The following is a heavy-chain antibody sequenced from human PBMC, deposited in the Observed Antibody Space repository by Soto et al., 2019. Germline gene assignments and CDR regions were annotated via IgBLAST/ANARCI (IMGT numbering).Heavy chain of an antibody. Sequence: ASVKVSGKASGYTFTGYYMHWVRQAPGQGLEWMGRINPNSGGTNYAQKLQGRGTMTADTSTSTAYMELRSLRSDDTAVYYCARAESMDVWGQGTTVTVSS. V-gene: IGHV1-2*06. CDR2: INPNSGGT. CDR1: GYTFTGYY. J-gene: IGHJ6*02. CDR3: ARAESMDV.